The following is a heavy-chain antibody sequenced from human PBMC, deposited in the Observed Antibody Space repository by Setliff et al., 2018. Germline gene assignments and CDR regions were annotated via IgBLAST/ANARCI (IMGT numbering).Heavy chain of an antibody. CDR3: TITHYYGSGSPYYLDY. J-gene: IGHJ4*02. CDR1: GFTLGDYA. Sequence: LRLSCTASGFTLGDYAMSWVRQAPGKGLEWVGFIRNQAYGGTTEFAASVRGRFTISRDDSKGIAYLQMDSLKTEDTAVYYCTITHYYGSGSPYYLDYWGQGTLVTVSS. V-gene: IGHV3-49*04. D-gene: IGHD3-10*01. CDR2: IRNQAYGGTT.